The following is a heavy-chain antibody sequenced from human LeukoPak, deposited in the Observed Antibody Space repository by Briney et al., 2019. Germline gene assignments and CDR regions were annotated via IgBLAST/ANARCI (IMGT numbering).Heavy chain of an antibody. D-gene: IGHD6-19*01. CDR1: GYTFTGYY. CDR3: ARIAVAGRDP. V-gene: IGHV1-2*02. Sequence: GASVKVSRKASGYTFTGYYMHWVRQAPGRGLEWMGWIKPNSGGTNYAQKFQGRVTMTRDTSISTAYMELSRLRSDDTAVYYCARIAVAGRDPWGQGTLVTVSS. J-gene: IGHJ5*02. CDR2: IKPNSGGT.